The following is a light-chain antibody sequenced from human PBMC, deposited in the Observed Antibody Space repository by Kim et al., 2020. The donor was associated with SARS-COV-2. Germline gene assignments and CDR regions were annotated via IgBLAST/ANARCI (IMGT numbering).Light chain of an antibody. V-gene: IGLV1-47*01. Sequence: TPGQTVTSSCSGSSSNIGTNYVCWYQQLPGTAPKLLIYRNNQRPSGVPDRFSGSKSGTSASLAISGLRSEDEADYYCAAWDDSLKVFGTGTKVTVL. CDR1: SSNIGTNY. J-gene: IGLJ1*01. CDR2: RNN. CDR3: AAWDDSLKV.